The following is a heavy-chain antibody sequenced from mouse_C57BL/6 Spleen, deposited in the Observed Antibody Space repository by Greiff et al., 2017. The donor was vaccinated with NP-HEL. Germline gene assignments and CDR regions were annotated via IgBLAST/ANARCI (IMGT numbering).Heavy chain of an antibody. J-gene: IGHJ3*01. D-gene: IGHD1-1*01. V-gene: IGHV1-26*01. CDR2: INPNNGGT. CDR3: AYYGSSPAWFAY. Sequence: VQLQQSGPELVKPGASVKISCKASGYTFTDYYMNWVKQSHGKSLEWIGDINPNNGGTSYNQKFKGKASLTVDKSSSTAYMELRSLTSEDSAVYYCAYYGSSPAWFAYWGQGTLVTVSA. CDR1: GYTFTDYY.